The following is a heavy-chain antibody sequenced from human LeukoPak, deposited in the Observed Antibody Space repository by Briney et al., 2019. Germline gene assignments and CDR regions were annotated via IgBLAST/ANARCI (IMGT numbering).Heavy chain of an antibody. J-gene: IGHJ6*03. V-gene: IGHV1-18*01. CDR2: ISSYNGNT. CDR1: GYTFPNYG. CDR3: ATPAKGAYFYYYMDV. Sequence: VRVSCKASGYTFPNYGFTWVRQAPGQGLEWMGWISSYNGNTLYAQNFQGSLTLTTHTSTNTAYMDLRSLRSNDTAVYYCATPAKGAYFYYYMDVWGAGTTVTDSS. D-gene: IGHD2-2*01.